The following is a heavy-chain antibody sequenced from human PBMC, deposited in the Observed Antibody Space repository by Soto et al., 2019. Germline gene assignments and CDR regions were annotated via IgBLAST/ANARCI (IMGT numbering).Heavy chain of an antibody. J-gene: IGHJ4*02. D-gene: IGHD3-10*01. CDR2: ISYDGSNK. CDR3: AKDTGQVTMVRGAFDY. CDR1: GFTFSSYG. V-gene: IGHV3-30*18. Sequence: GGSLRLSCAASGFTFSSYGMHWVRQAPGKGLEWVAVISYDGSNKYYADSVKGRFTISRDNSKNTLYLQMNSLRAEDTAVYYCAKDTGQVTMVRGAFDYWGQGTLVTVSS.